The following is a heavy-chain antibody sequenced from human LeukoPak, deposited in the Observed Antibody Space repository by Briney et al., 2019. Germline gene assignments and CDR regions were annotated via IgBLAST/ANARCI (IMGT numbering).Heavy chain of an antibody. Sequence: ASVKVSCKASGYRFTGYYMHWVRQAPGQGLEWMGIINPSGDYTSYAQKFQGRVTMTRDTSTSTVYMELSSLRSEDTAVYYCATVSDGYHYYYLDYWGQGTLVTVSS. J-gene: IGHJ4*02. V-gene: IGHV1-46*01. D-gene: IGHD5-24*01. CDR2: INPSGDYT. CDR1: GYRFTGYY. CDR3: ATVSDGYHYYYLDY.